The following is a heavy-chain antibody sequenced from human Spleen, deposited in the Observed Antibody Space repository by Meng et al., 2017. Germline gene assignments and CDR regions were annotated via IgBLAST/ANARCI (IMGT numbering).Heavy chain of an antibody. Sequence: GESLKISCAAFGFTFSDYYMTWIRQAPGKGLEWISYISNNDNTIYYADSVKGRFTISRDNAKNSLYLQLSSLRAEDTALYYCARDISTMVNYYYYAMDVWGRGTTVTVSS. J-gene: IGHJ6*02. CDR2: ISNNDNTI. CDR1: GFTFSDYY. V-gene: IGHV3-11*04. CDR3: ARDISTMVNYYYYAMDV. D-gene: IGHD3-10*01.